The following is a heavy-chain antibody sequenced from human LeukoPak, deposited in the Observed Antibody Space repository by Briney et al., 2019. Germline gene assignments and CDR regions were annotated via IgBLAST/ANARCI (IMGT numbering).Heavy chain of an antibody. CDR1: GYTFTSYD. D-gene: IGHD1-20*01. J-gene: IGHJ3*02. CDR2: MNPNSGNT. V-gene: IGHV1-8*01. Sequence: ASVKVSCKASGYTFTSYDLNWVRHATGQGLEWMGWMNPNSGNTGYAQKFQGRVTMTKNTSIITAYMDQSSLRSEDTAVYYCARGRYNWTPEDIWGQGTMVNVSS. CDR3: ARGRYNWTPEDI.